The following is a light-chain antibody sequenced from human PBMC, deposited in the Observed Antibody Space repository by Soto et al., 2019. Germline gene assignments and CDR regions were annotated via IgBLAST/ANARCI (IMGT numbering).Light chain of an antibody. J-gene: IGKJ1*01. CDR3: QHYGTWLWT. CDR1: QSVDSK. CDR2: GAS. V-gene: IGKV3-15*01. Sequence: EIVMTQSPATLSVSPGERATLSCRASQSVDSKLARYQQKPGQGPRLLIYGASSRATGIPARFSGSGSGTEFPLTISSLQSEDFAVYYCQHYGTWLWTFGQGTKVEIK.